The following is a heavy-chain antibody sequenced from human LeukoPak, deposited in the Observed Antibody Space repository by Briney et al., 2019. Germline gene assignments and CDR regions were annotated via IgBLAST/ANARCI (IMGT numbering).Heavy chain of an antibody. CDR2: IIPIFGTA. CDR1: GGTFSSYA. D-gene: IGHD3-10*01. CDR3: ARGKSRDAFDI. V-gene: IGHV1-69*01. Sequence: SVKVSCKASGGTFSSYAISWVQQAPGQGLEWMGGIIPIFGTANYAQKFQGRVTITADESTSTAYMELSSLRSEDTAMYYCARGKSRDAFDIWGQGTMVTVSS. J-gene: IGHJ3*02.